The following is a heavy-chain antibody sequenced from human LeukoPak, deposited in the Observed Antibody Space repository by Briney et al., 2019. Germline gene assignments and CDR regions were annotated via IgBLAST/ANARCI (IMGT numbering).Heavy chain of an antibody. J-gene: IGHJ4*02. CDR3: AKGGDDFWSGYSDY. V-gene: IGHV3-23*01. CDR1: GFTISSYA. D-gene: IGHD3-3*01. CDR2: ISGSGGST. Sequence: GVSLRLFCAASGFTISSYAMSWVRQAPGKGLEWVSAISGSGGSTYYADSVKGRFTISRDNSKNTLYLQMNSLRAEDTAVYYCAKGGDDFWSGYSDYWGQGTLVTVSS.